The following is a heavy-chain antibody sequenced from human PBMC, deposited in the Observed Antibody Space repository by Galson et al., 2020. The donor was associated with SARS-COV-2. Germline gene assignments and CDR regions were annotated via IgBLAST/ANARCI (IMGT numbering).Heavy chain of an antibody. CDR1: GGSIGDFY. J-gene: IGHJ2*01. CDR2: IYYSGNT. D-gene: IGHD6-13*01. CDR3: ARAPPPQGILRRSNIPVAYWYFDL. Sequence: SETLSLTCTVSGGSIGDFYWSWIRKPPGKGLEWIGYIYYSGNTKYSPSLKSRVSMSVDTSKRQFSLNLRSTTAADTAVYFCARAPPPQGILRRSNIPVAYWYFDLWGRGTQVTVSS. V-gene: IGHV4-59*01.